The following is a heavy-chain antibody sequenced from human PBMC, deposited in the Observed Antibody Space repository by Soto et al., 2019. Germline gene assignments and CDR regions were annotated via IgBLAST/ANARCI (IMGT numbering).Heavy chain of an antibody. V-gene: IGHV3-21*01. Sequence: KPGGSLRLSCAASGFTFSSYAMSWVRQAPGRGLEWVSSISSTSDYIYYADSLKGRFTISRDNAKNSLYLQMNSLRAEDTAVYYCARALYYYYGMDVWGQGTTVTVSS. CDR2: ISSTSDYI. J-gene: IGHJ6*02. CDR1: GFTFSSYA. CDR3: ARALYYYYGMDV.